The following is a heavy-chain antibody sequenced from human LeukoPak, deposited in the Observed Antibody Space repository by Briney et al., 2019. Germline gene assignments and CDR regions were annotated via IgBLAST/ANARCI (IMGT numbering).Heavy chain of an antibody. J-gene: IGHJ5*02. CDR1: GYTFTSYY. D-gene: IGHD3-22*01. CDR3: ARADSSGYWNWFDP. CDR2: INPNSGGT. V-gene: IGHV1-2*02. Sequence: ASVKVSCKASGYTFTSYYMHWVRQAPGQGLEWMGWINPNSGGTNYAQKFQGRVTMTRDTSISTAYMELSRLRSDDTAVYYCARADSSGYWNWFDPWGQGTLVTVSS.